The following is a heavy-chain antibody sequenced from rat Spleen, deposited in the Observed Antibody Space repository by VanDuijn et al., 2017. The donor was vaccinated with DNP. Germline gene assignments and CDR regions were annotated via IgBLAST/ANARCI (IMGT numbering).Heavy chain of an antibody. Sequence: EVQLQESGPGLVKPSQSLSLTCSVTGYSITSNYWGWIRRFPGNKMEYIGHISYSGRTSYNPSLKSRISITRDTSKNQFFLQVDSVTTEDTATYYCARGDYGGYSHWFDYWGQGTLVTVSS. CDR1: GYSITSNY. D-gene: IGHD1-11*01. CDR3: ARGDYGGYSHWFDY. V-gene: IGHV3-1*01. J-gene: IGHJ3*01. CDR2: ISYSGRT.